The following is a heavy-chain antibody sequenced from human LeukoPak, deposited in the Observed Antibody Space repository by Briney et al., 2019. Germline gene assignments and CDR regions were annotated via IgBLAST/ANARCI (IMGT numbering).Heavy chain of an antibody. Sequence: PSETLSLTCAVYGGSFSGYYWSWIRQPPGKGLEWIGEINHGGSTNYNPSLKSRVTISVDTSKNQFSLKLSSVTAADTAVYYRARGLAYSGSYYGGIDYWGQGTLVTVSS. CDR1: GGSFSGYY. J-gene: IGHJ4*02. D-gene: IGHD1-26*01. CDR3: ARGLAYSGSYYGGIDY. V-gene: IGHV4-34*01. CDR2: INHGGST.